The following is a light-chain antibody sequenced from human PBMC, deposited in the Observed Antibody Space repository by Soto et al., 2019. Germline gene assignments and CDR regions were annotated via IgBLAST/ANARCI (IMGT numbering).Light chain of an antibody. CDR3: KHRSNPLT. V-gene: IGKV3-11*01. Sequence: EILLTQSPSTLSLSPGERATLSCRASQGISSYLAWYQQKPGQSPRLLIYDASNRPSGIPARFSGSGSVKDSTLTISSQETEDYAVYYCKHRSNPLTFGEGTKLEIK. CDR2: DAS. J-gene: IGKJ2*01. CDR1: QGISSY.